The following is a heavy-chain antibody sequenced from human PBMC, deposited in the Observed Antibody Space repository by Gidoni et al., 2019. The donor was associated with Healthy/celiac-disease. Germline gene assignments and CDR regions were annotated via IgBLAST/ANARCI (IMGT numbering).Heavy chain of an antibody. CDR2: ISYDGSNK. J-gene: IGHJ4*02. CDR1: GSPFSSYG. CDR3: ASGHCSGGSCYSHYFDY. Sequence: QVQLVESGGGVVQPGRSLRLSCAASGSPFSSYGMHWVRQAPGKGLEWVAVISYDGSNKYYADSVKGRFTISRDNSKNTLYLQMNSLRAEDTAVYYCASGHCSGGSCYSHYFDYWGQGTLVTVSS. D-gene: IGHD2-15*01. V-gene: IGHV3-30*03.